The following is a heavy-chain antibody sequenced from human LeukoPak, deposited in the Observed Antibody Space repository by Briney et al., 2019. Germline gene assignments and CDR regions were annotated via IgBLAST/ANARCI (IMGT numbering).Heavy chain of an antibody. Sequence: PGGSLRLSCAASGFTFSSYSMTWVRQAPGKGLEWVSCITSGRTTYYADSVKGRYTISRDNAKNSLYLQMNSLRAEDTAVYYCARDRLPVDYWGQGTLVTVSS. CDR1: GFTFSSYS. J-gene: IGHJ4*02. CDR3: ARDRLPVDY. V-gene: IGHV3-48*01. CDR2: ITSGRTT.